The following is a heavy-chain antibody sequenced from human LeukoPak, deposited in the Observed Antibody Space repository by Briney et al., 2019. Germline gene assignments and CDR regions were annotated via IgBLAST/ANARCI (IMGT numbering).Heavy chain of an antibody. Sequence: SESLSLTCTVSGGSISSYYWSWVRQPPGKGLEWIGGIYYSGSTTYNPSLKSRVTLSVDTSKNQFSLRLSSVTAADTAVYYSARLASGSYGPLTPFDYWGQGTLVTVSS. CDR2: IYYSGST. D-gene: IGHD1-26*01. V-gene: IGHV4-59*08. J-gene: IGHJ4*02. CDR1: GGSISSYY. CDR3: ARLASGSYGPLTPFDY.